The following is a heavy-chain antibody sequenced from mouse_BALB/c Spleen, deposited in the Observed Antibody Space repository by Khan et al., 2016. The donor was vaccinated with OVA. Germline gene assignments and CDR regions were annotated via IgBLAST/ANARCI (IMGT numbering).Heavy chain of an antibody. Sequence: QVRLQQSGAELVRPGTSVKVSCKASGYAFNNYMLEWVKQRPGQGLEWIGVINPGSGGTNYNEKFKGKATLTADKSSNTAYMQLSSLTSDDSAVYFWASGGYGSLAYWGQGTLVTVSA. CDR3: ASGGYGSLAY. V-gene: IGHV1-54*01. J-gene: IGHJ3*01. D-gene: IGHD1-1*02. CDR1: GYAFNNYM. CDR2: INPGSGGT.